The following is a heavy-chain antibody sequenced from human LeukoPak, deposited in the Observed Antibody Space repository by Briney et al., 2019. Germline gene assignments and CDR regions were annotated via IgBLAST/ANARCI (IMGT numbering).Heavy chain of an antibody. V-gene: IGHV5-51*01. CDR1: GYRFTSYW. J-gene: IGHJ4*02. D-gene: IGHD4-17*01. CDR2: IYPGDSDT. CDR3: ARQGDYGYYFDY. Sequence: AESLKISCNGSGYRFTSYWIGWVRQMPGKGLEGMVIIYPGDSDTRYSASFQGHRTISADNTTSTAYLQQSNIQASDTAMYYCARQGDYGYYFDYWGQGTLLTVSS.